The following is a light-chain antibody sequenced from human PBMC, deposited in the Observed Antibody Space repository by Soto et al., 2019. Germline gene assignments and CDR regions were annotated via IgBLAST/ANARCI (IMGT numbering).Light chain of an antibody. J-gene: IGLJ2*01. CDR2: EDT. Sequence: QSALTQPPSAPGSPGQSVTISCTGTSSDVGGYNSVSWYQQYPGKAPKLMIYEDTKRPSGFPDRFSGSKSGNTASLTVSGLQAEDEADYYCSSYGGNHNFLFGGGTKLTVL. CDR3: SSYGGNHNFL. CDR1: SSDVGGYNS. V-gene: IGLV2-8*01.